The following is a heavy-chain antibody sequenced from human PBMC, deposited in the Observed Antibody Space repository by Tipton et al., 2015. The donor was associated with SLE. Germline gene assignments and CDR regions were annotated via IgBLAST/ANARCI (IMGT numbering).Heavy chain of an antibody. CDR1: GFTFSSYW. CDR3: ARDRGYCGGDCYAGASD. J-gene: IGHJ4*02. Sequence: SLRLSCAASGFTFSSYWMHWVRQAPGKGLVWVSRINSDGSSTSYADSVKGRFTISRDNAKNTLYLQMNSLRAEDTAVYYCARDRGYCGGDCYAGASDWGQGTLVTVSS. CDR2: INSDGSST. V-gene: IGHV3-74*01. D-gene: IGHD2-21*01.